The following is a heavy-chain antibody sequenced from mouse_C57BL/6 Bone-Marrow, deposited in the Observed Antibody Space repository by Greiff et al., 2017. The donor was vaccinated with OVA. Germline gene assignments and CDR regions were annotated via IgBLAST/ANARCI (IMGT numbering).Heavy chain of an antibody. CDR1: GYTFTSYW. CDR2: IDPSDSYT. J-gene: IGHJ3*01. D-gene: IGHD3-2*02. Sequence: QVQLQQPGAELVMPGASVKLSCKASGYTFTSYWMHWVKQRPGQGLEWIGEIDPSDSYTNYNQKFNGKSTLTVDKSSSTAYMPLSSLTSEDSAVYYCARKSTAQAPFAYWGQGTLVTVSA. CDR3: ARKSTAQAPFAY. V-gene: IGHV1-69*01.